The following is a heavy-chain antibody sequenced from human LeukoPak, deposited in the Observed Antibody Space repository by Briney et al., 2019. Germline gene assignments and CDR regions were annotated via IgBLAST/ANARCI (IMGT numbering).Heavy chain of an antibody. Sequence: GASVKVSCKASGYTFTSYYMHWVRQAPGQGLEWMGIINPSGGSTSYAQKFQGRVTMTRDTSTSTVYMELSSLRSEDTAVCYCARDLFVEMATIRADWFDPWGQGTLVTVSS. CDR3: ARDLFVEMATIRADWFDP. CDR1: GYTFTSYY. J-gene: IGHJ5*02. D-gene: IGHD5-24*01. CDR2: INPSGGST. V-gene: IGHV1-46*01.